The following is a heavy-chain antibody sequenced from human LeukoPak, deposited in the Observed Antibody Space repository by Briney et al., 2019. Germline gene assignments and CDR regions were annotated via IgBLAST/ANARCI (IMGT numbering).Heavy chain of an antibody. CDR1: GGSFSGYY. CDR2: INHSGST. J-gene: IGHJ4*02. D-gene: IGHD6-19*01. V-gene: IGHV4-34*01. CDR3: ARQPQWLYYFDC. Sequence: SETLSLTCAVYGGSFSGYYWSWIRQPPGKGLEWIGEINHSGSTNYNPSLKSRVTISVDTSKNQFSLKLSSVTAADTAVYYCARQPQWLYYFDCWGQGTLVTVSS.